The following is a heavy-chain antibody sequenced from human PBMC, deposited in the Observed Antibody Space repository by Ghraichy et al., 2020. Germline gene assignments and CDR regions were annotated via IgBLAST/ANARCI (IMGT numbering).Heavy chain of an antibody. D-gene: IGHD4-17*01. V-gene: IGHV4-4*09. Sequence: SQNLSLTCTVSGDSISSYYWNWIRQTPGRGLEWIANIRPGGSTNYNPSLKSRVTLSVDTSLNHFSLMLKSVTAADTAVYYCARRGDYARAFLDYWGQGLLVSVSS. CDR3: ARRGDYARAFLDY. CDR1: GDSISSYY. J-gene: IGHJ4*02. CDR2: IRPGGST.